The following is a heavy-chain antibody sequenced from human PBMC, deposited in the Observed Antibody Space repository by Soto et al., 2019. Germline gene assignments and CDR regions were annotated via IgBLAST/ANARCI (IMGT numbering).Heavy chain of an antibody. D-gene: IGHD2-15*01. CDR3: AILGGERGYCSGGSCPFDY. J-gene: IGHJ4*02. Sequence: QVQLVQSGAEVKKPGASVKVSCKASGYTFTGYYMHWVRQAPGQGLEWMGWSNPNSGGTNYAQKFQGWVTMTRYTSISTAYMELSRLRSDDTAVYYCAILGGERGYCSGGSCPFDYWGKGTLVTVSS. V-gene: IGHV1-2*04. CDR2: SNPNSGGT. CDR1: GYTFTGYY.